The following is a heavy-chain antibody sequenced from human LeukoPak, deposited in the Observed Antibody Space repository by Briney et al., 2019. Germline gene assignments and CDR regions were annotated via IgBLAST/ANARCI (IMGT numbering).Heavy chain of an antibody. CDR1: GGSISRYY. Sequence: PSETLSLTCTVSGGSISRYYWSWIRQPPGKGLEWIGYIYYSGTTKYNPSLKSRVTISVDTSKNQFSLKLSSVTAADTAVYYCARGPGRAWYYYYGMDVWGQGTTVTVSS. CDR2: IYYSGTT. V-gene: IGHV4-59*01. CDR3: ARGPGRAWYYYYGMDV. J-gene: IGHJ6*02.